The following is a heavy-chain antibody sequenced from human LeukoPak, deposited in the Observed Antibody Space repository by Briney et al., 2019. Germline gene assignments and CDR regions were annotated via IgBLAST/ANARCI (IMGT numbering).Heavy chain of an antibody. J-gene: IGHJ4*02. V-gene: IGHV1-46*01. CDR2: INPSGGST. CDR3: ASSNSSSFLYFDY. CDR1: GYTFTSYY. Sequence: GASVKVSCKASGYTFTSYYMHWVRQAPGQGLEWMGIINPSGGSTNYAQKFQGRVTITTDESTSTAYMELSSLRSEDTAVYYCASSNSSSFLYFDYWGQGTLVTVSS. D-gene: IGHD6-13*01.